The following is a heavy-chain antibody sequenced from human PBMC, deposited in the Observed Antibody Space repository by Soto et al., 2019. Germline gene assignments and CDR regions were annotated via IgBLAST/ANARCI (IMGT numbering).Heavy chain of an antibody. CDR1: GDTFNRYT. CDR2: IIPIFGTT. D-gene: IGHD6-13*01. Sequence: ASVKVSCKTSGDTFNRYTISWVRQAPGQGLEWMGGIIPIFGTTNYAQKFQGRVTITADKSTSTAYMELSSLRSEDTAFYFCARNSDIAAPFDYWGQGTLVTVSS. CDR3: ARNSDIAAPFDY. V-gene: IGHV1-69*06. J-gene: IGHJ4*02.